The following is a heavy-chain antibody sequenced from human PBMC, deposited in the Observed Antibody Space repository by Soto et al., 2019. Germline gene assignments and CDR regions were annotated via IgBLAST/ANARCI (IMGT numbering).Heavy chain of an antibody. CDR1: GGSISSDY. J-gene: IGHJ4*02. D-gene: IGHD5-12*01. CDR2: IYYSGTT. V-gene: IGHV4-59*08. CDR3: ARHSGYDRD. Sequence: QVQLRESGPGLVKPSETLSLTCTVSGGSISSDYWSWIRQPPGKGLEWIGYIYYSGTTHYNPSLRSRVSISIERSKRQFSLRLTSVTAADTAVYYCARHSGYDRDWGQGSLVTVSS.